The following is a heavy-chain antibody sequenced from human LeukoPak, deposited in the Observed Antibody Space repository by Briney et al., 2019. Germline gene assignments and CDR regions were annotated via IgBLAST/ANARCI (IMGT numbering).Heavy chain of an antibody. CDR3: AKTSIAVAGPSDLDY. CDR2: ISGSGGST. V-gene: IGHV3-23*01. D-gene: IGHD6-19*01. Sequence: GGSLRLSCAASAFTFSTYAMSWVRQAPGKGLEWVSAISGSGGSTYYADSVKGRFTISRDNSKNTLYLQMNSLRAEDTAVYYCAKTSIAVAGPSDLDYWGQGTLVTVSS. CDR1: AFTFSTYA. J-gene: IGHJ4*02.